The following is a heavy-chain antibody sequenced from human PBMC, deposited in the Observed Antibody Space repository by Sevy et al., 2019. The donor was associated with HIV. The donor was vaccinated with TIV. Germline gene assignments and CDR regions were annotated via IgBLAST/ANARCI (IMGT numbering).Heavy chain of an antibody. CDR2: ISSSGRST. CDR1: GFTFSSYA. V-gene: IGHV3-23*01. CDR3: AKGYCSGGSCPRDYYYYGMDV. D-gene: IGHD2-15*01. Sequence: GGSLRLSCAASGFTFSSYAMNWVRQAPGKGLEWVSSISSSGRSTYYADSVEGRFTISRDNSENTLYLQMNSLRAYDTAVYYCAKGYCSGGSCPRDYYYYGMDVWGQGTTVTVSS. J-gene: IGHJ6*02.